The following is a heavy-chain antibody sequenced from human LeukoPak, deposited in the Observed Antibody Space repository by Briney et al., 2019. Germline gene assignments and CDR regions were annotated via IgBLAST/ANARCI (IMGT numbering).Heavy chain of an antibody. D-gene: IGHD6-13*01. CDR1: GFTFSSYG. V-gene: IGHV3-23*01. CDR2: ITPGSGGST. Sequence: GGSLRLSCAASGFTFSSYGMSWVRQAPGKGPEWVSAITPGSGGSTYYADSVKGRFTISRDNSKNTLYLQMNSLRAEDTAVYYCAKGGSSSWDYFDYWGQGTLVTVSS. J-gene: IGHJ4*02. CDR3: AKGGSSSWDYFDY.